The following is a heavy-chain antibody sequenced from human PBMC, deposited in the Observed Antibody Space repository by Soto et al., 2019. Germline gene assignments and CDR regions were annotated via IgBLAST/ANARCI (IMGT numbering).Heavy chain of an antibody. CDR2: ISGNGYDT. J-gene: IGHJ4*02. CDR3: ASTPWNYGENRYFDY. D-gene: IGHD1-7*01. V-gene: IGHV3-23*01. Sequence: GGSLRLSCAASGFTFSSYAMSWVRQAPGKGLEWVSSISGNGYDTYDADSVKGRFTISRDYSKDTLFLQMNSLRVEDTAIYYCASTPWNYGENRYFDYWGQGTLVTVSS. CDR1: GFTFSSYA.